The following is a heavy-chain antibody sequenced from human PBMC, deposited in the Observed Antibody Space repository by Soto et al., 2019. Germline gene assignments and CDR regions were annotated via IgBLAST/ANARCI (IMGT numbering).Heavy chain of an antibody. J-gene: IGHJ6*02. Sequence: SVKVSCKSSGGTFSTYAISWVRQAPGQGLEWMGGIIPIFDTANYAQKFQGRVTITADESTTTAYMELISLRSEDTAVYYCARDEMVVATGSRTWHYYYGMDVWGQGTTVTVSS. D-gene: IGHD2-15*01. CDR2: IIPIFDTA. V-gene: IGHV1-69*13. CDR1: GGTFSTYA. CDR3: ARDEMVVATGSRTWHYYYGMDV.